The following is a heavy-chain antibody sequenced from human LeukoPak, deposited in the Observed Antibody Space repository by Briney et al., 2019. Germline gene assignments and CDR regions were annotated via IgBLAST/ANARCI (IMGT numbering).Heavy chain of an antibody. D-gene: IGHD3-10*01. CDR2: IYANGNT. J-gene: IGHJ5*02. V-gene: IGHV3-53*01. CDR1: AFTVSGNY. Sequence: GGSLRLSCAVSAFTVSGNYITWVRQAPGKGLEWVSVIYANGNTYYADSMQGRLTISRDKSKNTVFLQMNSLRAEDTAMYYCARVGEGELGNWFDPWGQGTLVTVSS. CDR3: ARVGEGELGNWFDP.